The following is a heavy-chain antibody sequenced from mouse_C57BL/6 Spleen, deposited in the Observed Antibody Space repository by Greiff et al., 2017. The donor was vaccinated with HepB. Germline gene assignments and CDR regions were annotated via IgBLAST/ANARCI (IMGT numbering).Heavy chain of an antibody. D-gene: IGHD1-1*01. Sequence: QQPGAELVMPGASVKLSCKASGYTFTSSWMHWVKQRPGQGLEWIGEIDPSDSYTNYNQKFKGKSTLTVDKSSSTAYMQLSSLTSEDSAVYYCARRGYGSSYDYYAMDYWGQGTSVTVSS. CDR3: ARRGYGSSYDYYAMDY. J-gene: IGHJ4*01. CDR2: IDPSDSYT. CDR1: GYTFTSSW. V-gene: IGHV1-69*01.